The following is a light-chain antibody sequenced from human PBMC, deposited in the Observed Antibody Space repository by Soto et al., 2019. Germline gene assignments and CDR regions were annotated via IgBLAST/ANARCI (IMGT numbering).Light chain of an antibody. CDR2: SNN. CDR1: SSNNGSNT. V-gene: IGLV1-44*01. CDR3: AAWDDSLNGPL. Sequence: QSVLTQPPSASGTPGQRVTISCSGSSSNNGSNTVNWYQQLPGTAPTLLIYSNNQRPSGVPDRFSGSKSGTSASLAVNGLQSGDEADYYCAAWDDSLNGPLFGGGTKVTVL. J-gene: IGLJ3*02.